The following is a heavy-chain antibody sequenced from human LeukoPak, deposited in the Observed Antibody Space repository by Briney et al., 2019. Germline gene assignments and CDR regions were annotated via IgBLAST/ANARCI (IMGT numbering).Heavy chain of an antibody. CDR1: EYTFTDYY. V-gene: IGHV1-2*02. CDR3: ARDMVRGENP. J-gene: IGHJ5*02. Sequence: ASLTVSCKASEYTFTDYYIHWVRQAPGQGLEWMGWINPNSGGAKYAQNFQGRVTMTRDTSISTAYMELSRLRSEDTAVYYCARDMVRGENPWGQGTLVTVSS. CDR2: INPNSGGA. D-gene: IGHD3-10*01.